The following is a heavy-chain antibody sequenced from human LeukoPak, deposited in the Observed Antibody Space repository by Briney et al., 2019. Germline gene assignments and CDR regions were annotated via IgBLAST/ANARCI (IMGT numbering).Heavy chain of an antibody. Sequence: PGGSLRLSCAASGFTFSSYWMSWVRQAPGKGLEWVANIKQDGSEKYYVDSVKGRFTISRDNAKNSLYLQMNSLRAEDTAVYYCAGSRVAAAGDPYFDYWGQGTLVTVSS. D-gene: IGHD6-13*01. V-gene: IGHV3-7*01. CDR1: GFTFSSYW. CDR2: IKQDGSEK. CDR3: AGSRVAAAGDPYFDY. J-gene: IGHJ4*02.